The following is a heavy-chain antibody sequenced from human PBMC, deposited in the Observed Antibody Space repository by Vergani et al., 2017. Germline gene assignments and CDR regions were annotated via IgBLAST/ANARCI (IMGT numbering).Heavy chain of an antibody. Sequence: EVQLLESGGGLVQPGGSLRLSCAASGFPFSSYAMSWVRQAPGKGVEWVSAISGSGGSTYYADSVKGRLTISRDNSKTTLYLQRNSLRAEDTAVYYCARDRVVFGVVKGDWYFDLWGRGTLVTVSS. J-gene: IGHJ2*01. V-gene: IGHV3-23*01. CDR3: ARDRVVFGVVKGDWYFDL. CDR1: GFPFSSYA. D-gene: IGHD3-3*01. CDR2: ISGSGGST.